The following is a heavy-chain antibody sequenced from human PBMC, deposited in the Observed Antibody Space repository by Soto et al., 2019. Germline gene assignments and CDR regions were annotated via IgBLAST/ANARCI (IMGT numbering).Heavy chain of an antibody. V-gene: IGHV1-69*01. CDR2: IIPIFGTA. CDR1: GGTFSSYA. D-gene: IGHD6-13*01. Sequence: QVQLVQSGAAVKKPGSSVKVSCTASGGTFSSYAISWVRQAPGQGLEWLGGIIPIFGTANYAQKFQGRVTITADESTSPAYMELSSLRSEDTAVYYCARDQAIAAAGTLYYYGMDVWGQGTTVTVSS. CDR3: ARDQAIAAAGTLYYYGMDV. J-gene: IGHJ6*02.